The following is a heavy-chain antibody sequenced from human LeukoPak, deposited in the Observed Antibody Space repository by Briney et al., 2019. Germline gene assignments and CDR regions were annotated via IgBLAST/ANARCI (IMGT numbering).Heavy chain of an antibody. J-gene: IGHJ4*02. CDR3: ARGYYYFDY. CDR1: SGSISSYF. Sequence: SETLSLTCTVSSGSISSYFWSWIRQPPGKGLEWIGYIYYSGSTNYNPSLKSRVTISIDKSKTQFSLRLSSVTAADTAVYYCARGYYYFDYWGQGTLVTVSS. V-gene: IGHV4-59*08. CDR2: IYYSGST. D-gene: IGHD2-15*01.